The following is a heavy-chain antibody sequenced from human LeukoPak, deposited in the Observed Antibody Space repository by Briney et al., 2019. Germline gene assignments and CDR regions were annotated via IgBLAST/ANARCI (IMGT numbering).Heavy chain of an antibody. V-gene: IGHV3-30-3*01. Sequence: GGSLRLSCAASGFTFSSYAMHWVRQAPGKGLEWVAVISYDGSNKYYADSVKGRFTISKDNSKNTLYLQMNRLRAEDTAVYYCARDICGDMLTAFYPWGQGTLVTVSS. CDR3: ARDICGDMLTAFYP. CDR1: GFTFSSYA. CDR2: ISYDGSNK. J-gene: IGHJ5*02. D-gene: IGHD4-17*01.